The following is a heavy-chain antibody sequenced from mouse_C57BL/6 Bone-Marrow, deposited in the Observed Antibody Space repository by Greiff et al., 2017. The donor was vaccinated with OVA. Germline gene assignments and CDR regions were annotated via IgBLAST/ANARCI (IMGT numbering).Heavy chain of an antibody. D-gene: IGHD2-1*01. CDR2: ISSGSSTI. CDR3: ARLGGGNYEGY. V-gene: IGHV5-17*01. Sequence: EVHLVESGGGLVKPGGSLKLSCAASGFTFSDYGMHWVRQAPEKGLEWVAYISSGSSTIYYADAVKGRFTITRDNAKNTLFLQMTSLRSEDTAMYYCARLGGGNYEGYWGQGTTLTVSS. J-gene: IGHJ2*01. CDR1: GFTFSDYG.